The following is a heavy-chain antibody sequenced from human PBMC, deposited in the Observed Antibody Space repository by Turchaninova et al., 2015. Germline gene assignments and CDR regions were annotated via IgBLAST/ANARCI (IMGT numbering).Heavy chain of an antibody. Sequence: EVQLVESGGGLVQPGGSLRLSCAASGFLCIHYRMNWVRQAPGEGVEWVAFISPDKGTTNYADSVKGRFTIPRDNAKNSLYLQMNSLRADDTAVYYCARDGTGFDYWGQGTLVTVSS. CDR1: GFLCIHYR. J-gene: IGHJ4*02. V-gene: IGHV3-48*04. D-gene: IGHD1-7*01. CDR3: ARDGTGFDY. CDR2: ISPDKGTT.